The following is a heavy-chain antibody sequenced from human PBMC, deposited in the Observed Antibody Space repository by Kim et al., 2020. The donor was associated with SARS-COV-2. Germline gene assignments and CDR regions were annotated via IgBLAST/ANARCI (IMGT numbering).Heavy chain of an antibody. CDR3: ARDRGTIVGATIANYYYYGMDV. CDR1: GGSVSSGSYY. V-gene: IGHV4-61*01. J-gene: IGHJ6*02. D-gene: IGHD1-26*01. Sequence: SETLSLTCTVSGGSVSSGSYYSSWIRQPQGKGLEWIGYIYYSGSTNYNPSLKSRVTISVDTSKNQFSLKLSSVTAADTAVYYCARDRGTIVGATIANYYYYGMDVWGQGTTVTVSS. CDR2: IYYSGST.